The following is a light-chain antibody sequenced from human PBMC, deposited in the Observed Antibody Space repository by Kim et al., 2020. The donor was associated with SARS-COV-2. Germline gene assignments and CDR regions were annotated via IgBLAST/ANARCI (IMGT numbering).Light chain of an antibody. Sequence: PGERATLSCRTSQSVASKFAWYQKKPGQPPRLLMYGIFSRVTGVPARFSGSGSGTEFTLTISSLQSEDFAVYYCQQYNHWPWTFGQGTKVDI. J-gene: IGKJ1*01. CDR2: GIF. CDR3: QQYNHWPWT. CDR1: QSVASK. V-gene: IGKV3-15*01.